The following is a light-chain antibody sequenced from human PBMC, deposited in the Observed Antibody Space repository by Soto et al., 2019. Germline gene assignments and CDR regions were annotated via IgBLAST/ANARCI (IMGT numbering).Light chain of an antibody. Sequence: QSVLTQPPSVSGAPGQTGTISCTGTSSNIGAEYVVNWYRQPPGMAPQLLIYGDSDRPSGVPDRISGSKSGISASLAITGLQAEDESIYFCQSYDTTLSGAVFGGGTQLTVL. V-gene: IGLV1-40*01. J-gene: IGLJ3*02. CDR2: GDS. CDR1: SSNIGAEYV. CDR3: QSYDTTLSGAV.